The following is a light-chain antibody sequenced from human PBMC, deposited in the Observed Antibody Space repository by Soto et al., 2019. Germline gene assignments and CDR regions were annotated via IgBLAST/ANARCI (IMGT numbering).Light chain of an antibody. Sequence: IVLTPSPATLSLWPGETAILSCRASQTVSSYLSWYQHKPGQAPRLLIYDASKRAPGIPARFSGSGSGTDFTLTISSLEPEDFAVYYCQQRSTSITFGQGTRLEIE. J-gene: IGKJ5*01. CDR2: DAS. CDR1: QTVSSY. CDR3: QQRSTSIT. V-gene: IGKV3-11*01.